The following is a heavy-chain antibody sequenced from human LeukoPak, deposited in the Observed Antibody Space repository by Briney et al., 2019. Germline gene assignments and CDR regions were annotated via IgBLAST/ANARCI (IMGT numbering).Heavy chain of an antibody. V-gene: IGHV4-39*01. J-gene: IGHJ4*02. CDR3: TAAWYTFDY. Sequence: SETLSLTCTVSGGSISSSSYYWGWIRQPPGKGLEWIGIIYYSGSTYYNPSLQSRVTISEDTSKNQFSLKLTSVTAADTAVYYCTAAWYTFDYWGQGTLVTVSS. CDR2: IYYSGST. D-gene: IGHD6-13*01. CDR1: GGSISSSSYY.